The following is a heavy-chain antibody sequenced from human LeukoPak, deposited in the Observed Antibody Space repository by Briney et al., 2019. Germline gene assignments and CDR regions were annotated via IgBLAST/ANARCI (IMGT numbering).Heavy chain of an antibody. D-gene: IGHD3-10*01. CDR1: KFTFSTYT. CDR2: ISHDGSRK. CDR3: ARTGDPLYYYGSGTYPKPGGPPDY. V-gene: IGHV3-30*04. Sequence: GGSLRLSCAASKFTFSTYTLHWVRQAPGKGLKWVAVISHDGSRKCYADSVKGRFTVSRDNSKNTLYLQMNSLRPEDTAVYYCARTGDPLYYYGSGTYPKPGGPPDYWGQGTLITVSS. J-gene: IGHJ4*02.